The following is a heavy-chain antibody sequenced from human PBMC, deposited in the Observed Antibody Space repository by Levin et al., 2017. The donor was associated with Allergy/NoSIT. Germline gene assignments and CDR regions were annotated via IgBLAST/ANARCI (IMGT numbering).Heavy chain of an antibody. D-gene: IGHD2-2*01. CDR2: INSDGSNT. CDR1: GFTFSNYW. CDR3: ARGSCSSTSCLDS. J-gene: IGHJ5*01. Sequence: GESLKISCAASGFTFSNYWMHWVRQAPGKGLVWVSHINSDGSNTNYADSVKGRFTISRDNAKNTLYLQMNSLRAEDTAVYYCARGSCSSTSCLDSWGQGTLVTVSP. V-gene: IGHV3-74*01.